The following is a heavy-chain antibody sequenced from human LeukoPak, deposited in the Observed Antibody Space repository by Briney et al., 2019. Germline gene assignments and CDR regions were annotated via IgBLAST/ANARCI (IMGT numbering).Heavy chain of an antibody. CDR1: GYTFTSYA. CDR2: IIPIFGTA. Sequence: SVKVSCKASGYTFTSYAMNWVRQAPGQGLEWMGGIIPIFGTANYAQKFQGRVTITADKSTSTAYMELSSLRSEDTAVYYCARRGTMIASAPFDYWGQGTLVTVSS. CDR3: ARRGTMIASAPFDY. J-gene: IGHJ4*02. D-gene: IGHD3-22*01. V-gene: IGHV1-69*06.